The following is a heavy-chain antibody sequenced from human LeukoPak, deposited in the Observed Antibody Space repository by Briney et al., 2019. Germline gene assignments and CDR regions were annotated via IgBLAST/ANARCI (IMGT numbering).Heavy chain of an antibody. V-gene: IGHV3-30-3*01. CDR2: VSYDGSNK. Sequence: GGSLRLSCAASGFTFSNEAMHWVRQAPGKGLEWVAVVSYDGSNKYYADSVKGRFTISRDNSKNTLYLQMYSLRAEDAAIYYCATIGDRRTGELYRIDYWGQGTLVTVSS. CDR1: GFTFSNEA. D-gene: IGHD7-27*01. J-gene: IGHJ4*02. CDR3: ATIGDRRTGELYRIDY.